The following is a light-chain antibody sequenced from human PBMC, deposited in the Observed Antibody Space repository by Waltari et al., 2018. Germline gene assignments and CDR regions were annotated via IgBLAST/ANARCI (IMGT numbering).Light chain of an antibody. CDR3: SSYRSTISVV. J-gene: IGLJ2*01. CDR1: RRDLGDYNY. V-gene: IGLV2-14*03. CDR2: DVT. Sequence: QSALTQPASVSGSPGQSITISCTGTRRDLGDYNYVSWYQQHPGKAPKLIIFDVTNRPSGVSDRFSGSKSGNTASLTISALQAEDEGDYYCSSYRSTISVVFGGGTKVTVL.